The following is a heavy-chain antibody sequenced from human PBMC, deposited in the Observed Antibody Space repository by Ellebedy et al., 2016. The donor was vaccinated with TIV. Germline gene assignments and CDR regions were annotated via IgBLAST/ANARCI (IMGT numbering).Heavy chain of an antibody. J-gene: IGHJ4*02. CDR1: GFTFSGYW. CDR3: ARAKAGTGSSDY. D-gene: IGHD3-10*01. V-gene: IGHV3-74*01. Sequence: GESLKISCAASGFTFSGYWMHWVRQLPGKGLAWVSRINSDASITDYADSVKGRFTISRDNAKNTLYLQMSGLTAEDTAVYYCARAKAGTGSSDYWGQGTQVTVSS. CDR2: INSDASIT.